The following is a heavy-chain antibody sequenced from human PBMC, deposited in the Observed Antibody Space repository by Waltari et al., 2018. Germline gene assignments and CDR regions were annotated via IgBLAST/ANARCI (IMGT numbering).Heavy chain of an antibody. CDR2: INTNTGNP. Sequence: VQLVQSGYELKKPGASVKFSYQASGYTFNSNAMNWVRQRPGQGLEWMGWINTNTGNPTYAQGFTVRFVFSLDTSVSTAYLQISSLKAEDTAVYYCAGGKGDFDYWGQGTLVTVSS. D-gene: IGHD3-16*01. J-gene: IGHJ4*02. V-gene: IGHV7-4-1*02. CDR3: AGGKGDFDY. CDR1: GYTFNSNA.